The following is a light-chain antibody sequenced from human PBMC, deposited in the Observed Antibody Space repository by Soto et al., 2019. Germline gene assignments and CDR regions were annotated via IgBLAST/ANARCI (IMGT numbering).Light chain of an antibody. J-gene: IGKJ3*01. CDR3: LQGYNFPHT. Sequence: AIQMTQSPSSLSASVGDRVTITCRASQGIRNDLGWYQQKPGKAPNLLIYAASTLQIGVPSRFSGSGSGTDFTLPISSLQHEDFATYYCLQGYNFPHTFGHGTKVDIK. CDR1: QGIRND. V-gene: IGKV1-6*01. CDR2: AAS.